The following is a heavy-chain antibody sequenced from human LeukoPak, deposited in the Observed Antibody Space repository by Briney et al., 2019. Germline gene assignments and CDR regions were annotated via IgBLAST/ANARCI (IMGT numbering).Heavy chain of an antibody. D-gene: IGHD2-2*01. CDR2: ISSSGNTI. Sequence: GGSLRLSCAASGFTFSSYEMNWVRQAPGKGLEWVSYISSSGNTIYYADSVKGRFTISRDNAKNSLYLQMNSLRAEDTAVYYCARDIKGQYQDAFDIWGQGAMVTVSS. CDR3: ARDIKGQYQDAFDI. CDR1: GFTFSSYE. J-gene: IGHJ3*02. V-gene: IGHV3-48*03.